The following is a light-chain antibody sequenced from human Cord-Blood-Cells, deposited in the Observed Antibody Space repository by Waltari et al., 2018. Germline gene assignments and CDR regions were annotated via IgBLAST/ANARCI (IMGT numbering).Light chain of an antibody. J-gene: IGKJ1*01. CDR3: QQYNSYWT. V-gene: IGKV1-5*03. CDR2: KAS. Sequence: DIQMTQSPSTLSASVGDRVTITCRASQSISSWLAWYQQKPGKAPKLLIYKASSLESGGPSRFSRSGSGTEFTLTISSLQPDDFATYYCQQYNSYWTFGQGTKVEIK. CDR1: QSISSW.